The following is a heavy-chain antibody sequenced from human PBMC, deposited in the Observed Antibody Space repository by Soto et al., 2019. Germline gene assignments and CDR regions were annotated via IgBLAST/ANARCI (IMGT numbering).Heavy chain of an antibody. CDR2: TYYRSKWYN. CDR1: VDSVSSKTAA. Sequence: PSQTLSLTCAISVDSVSSKTAAWNWIRQSPSTGLEWLGRTYYRSKWYNDYAVSVKGRITIDPDTSKNQFSLQLNSVTPEDTAVYYCARSVDFSGPLNWFDPWGQGTLVTVSS. CDR3: ARSVDFSGPLNWFDP. J-gene: IGHJ5*02. D-gene: IGHD1-26*01. V-gene: IGHV6-1*01.